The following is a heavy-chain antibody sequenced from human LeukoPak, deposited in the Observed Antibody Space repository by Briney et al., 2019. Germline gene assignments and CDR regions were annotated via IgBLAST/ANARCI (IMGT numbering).Heavy chain of an antibody. V-gene: IGHV2-70*01. CDR3: ARISRGSYLSFDY. CDR2: IDWDDDK. Sequence: SGPALVKPTQTLTLTCTFSGFSLSTSGMCVSWIRQPPRKALEWLALIDWDDDKYYSTSLNTRLTISKDTSKNQVVLTMTNMDPVDTATYYCARISRGSYLSFDYWGQGTLVTVSS. J-gene: IGHJ4*02. CDR1: GFSLSTSGMC. D-gene: IGHD3-10*01.